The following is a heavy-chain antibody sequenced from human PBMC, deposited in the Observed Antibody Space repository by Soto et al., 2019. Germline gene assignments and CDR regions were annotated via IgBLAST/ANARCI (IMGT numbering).Heavy chain of an antibody. CDR3: ARAFFYQGSDSRGYSFDAFYF. J-gene: IGHJ3*01. CDR2: ISAHTGSS. Sequence: QVQLVQSGAEVKKPGASVKVSCKASGYTFTSSGMSCARQAPGQGLEWMGWISAHTGSSEYAQRFQGRVTMTTDRSTCTAYMELWSLRSDDTAVYYCARAFFYQGSDSRGYSFDAFYFWGPGTLVTVYS. V-gene: IGHV1-18*01. CDR1: GYTFTSSG. D-gene: IGHD3-22*01.